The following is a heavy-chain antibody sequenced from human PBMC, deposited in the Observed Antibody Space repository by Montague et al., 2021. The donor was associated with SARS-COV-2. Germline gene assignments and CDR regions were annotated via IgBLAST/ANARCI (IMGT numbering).Heavy chain of an antibody. J-gene: IGHJ2*01. V-gene: IGHV4-28*01. Sequence: SETLSLTCAVSGYSISSSNWWCWIRQPPRKGLEGIGYIYYSGSTYYNSSFKSRVTMAVDTSKNQFSVKLSSVTAADTAVYYCARGFDLWGRGTLVTVSS. CDR1: GYSISSSNW. CDR3: ARGFDL. CDR2: IYYSGST.